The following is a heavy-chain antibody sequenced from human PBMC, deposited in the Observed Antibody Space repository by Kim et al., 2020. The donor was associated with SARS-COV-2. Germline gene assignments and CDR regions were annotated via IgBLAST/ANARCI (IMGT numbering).Heavy chain of an antibody. CDR3: ARDSGYSYGYFDY. D-gene: IGHD5-18*01. J-gene: IGHJ4*02. Sequence: YADSVKGRFTISRDKAKNSLYLQMNSLRAEDTAVYYCARDSGYSYGYFDYWGQGTLVTVSS. V-gene: IGHV3-11*04.